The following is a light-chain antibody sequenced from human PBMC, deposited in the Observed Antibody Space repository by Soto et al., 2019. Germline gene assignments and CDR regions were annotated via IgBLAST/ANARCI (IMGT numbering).Light chain of an antibody. V-gene: IGLV2-14*01. Sequence: QSVLTQPASVSGSPGQSITISCTGTSSDVGGYNYVPWYQQHPGKAPKLMLYEVSNRPSGVSNRFSGSKSGNTASLTISGLQAEDEADYYCSSYTTISTYVFGTGTKVTVL. CDR1: SSDVGGYNY. CDR2: EVS. CDR3: SSYTTISTYV. J-gene: IGLJ1*01.